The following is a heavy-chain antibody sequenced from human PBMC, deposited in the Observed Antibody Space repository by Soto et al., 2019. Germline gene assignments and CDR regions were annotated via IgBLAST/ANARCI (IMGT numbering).Heavy chain of an antibody. V-gene: IGHV4-59*01. CDR2: IYYTGDT. J-gene: IGHJ1*01. Sequence: PSETLSLTCALSGDSISGYYWSWIRQSPGKGLEWIGFIYYTGDTNYNPSLKSRVTMSVDTTKNQFSLRLSSVTAADTAVYFCAKYRRSDAEAYTFDVWGPGSLVTVSS. CDR3: AKYRRSDAEAYTFDV. D-gene: IGHD2-21*01. CDR1: GDSISGYY.